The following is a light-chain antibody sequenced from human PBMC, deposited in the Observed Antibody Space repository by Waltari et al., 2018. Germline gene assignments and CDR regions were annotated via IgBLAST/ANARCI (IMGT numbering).Light chain of an antibody. V-gene: IGLV2-14*03. Sequence: QSALTHPASVSGSPGQSITISCTAARSAYNHYDFWYQHHPGKAPKLMIYDVSNRPSGVSNRVSGSKSGSTASLTISGLQAEDEADDYGSVKRGSNTVVFGGGTKLTVL. J-gene: IGLJ2*01. CDR2: DVS. CDR3: SVKRGSNTVV. CDR1: RSAYNHY.